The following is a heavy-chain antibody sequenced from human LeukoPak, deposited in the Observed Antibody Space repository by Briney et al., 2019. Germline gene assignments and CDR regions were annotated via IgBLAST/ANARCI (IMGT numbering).Heavy chain of an antibody. CDR2: IYYSGST. D-gene: IGHD3-22*01. J-gene: IGHJ4*02. CDR3: ARSYYYDSSGWVN. Sequence: PSETLSLTCTVSGGSISSYYWSWIRQPPGKGLEWIGYIYYSGSTNYNPSLKSRVTISVDTSKNQFSLKLSSVTAADTAVYYCARSYYYDSSGWVNWGQGTLVTVSS. V-gene: IGHV4-59*01. CDR1: GGSISSYY.